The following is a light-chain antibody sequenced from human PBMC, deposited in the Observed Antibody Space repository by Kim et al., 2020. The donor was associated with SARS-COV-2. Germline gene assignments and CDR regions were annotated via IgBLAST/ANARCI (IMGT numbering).Light chain of an antibody. V-gene: IGKV1-5*03. J-gene: IGKJ1*01. CDR2: ETS. CDR1: QSIATW. CDR3: QQYNTYST. Sequence: DIQMTQSPSTLSASVGDRVTITCRASQSIATWLAWYQVKPGKAPKLLIYETSSLQSGVPSRFSGRGSGTEFTLTIGSLQPDDVATYYCQQYNTYSTFGQGTKVDIK.